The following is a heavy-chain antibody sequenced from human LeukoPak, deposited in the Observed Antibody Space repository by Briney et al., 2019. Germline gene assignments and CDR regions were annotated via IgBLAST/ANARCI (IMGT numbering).Heavy chain of an antibody. Sequence: GGSLRLSCAASGFTFSSYSMNWVRQAPGKGLEWVSFISSSSSTIYYADSVKGRFTISRDNAKNTLFLQMNSLRAEDTAVYYCARDRDNYYDSSGYPDEYFQHWGQGTLVTVSS. J-gene: IGHJ1*01. CDR2: ISSSSSTI. CDR3: ARDRDNYYDSSGYPDEYFQH. D-gene: IGHD3-22*01. V-gene: IGHV3-48*01. CDR1: GFTFSSYS.